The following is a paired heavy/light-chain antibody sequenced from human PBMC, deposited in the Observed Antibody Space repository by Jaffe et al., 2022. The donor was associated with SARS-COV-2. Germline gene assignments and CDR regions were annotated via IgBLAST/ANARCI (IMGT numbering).Light chain of an antibody. CDR3: SSYTGSSTVL. J-gene: IGLJ3*02. V-gene: IGLV2-14*03. CDR1: SSDVGGYSY. Sequence: QSALSQPASVSGAPGQSITISCTGTSSDVGGYSYVSWYQQHPDKVPKLMIYDVSNRPSGVSNRFSGSKSGNTASLTITGLQAEDEAEYYCSSYTGSSTVLFGGGTKLTVL. CDR2: DVS.
Heavy chain of an antibody. CDR1: GYTFIDYY. Sequence: QVHLVQSGAEVTKPGASVKVSCKASGYTFIDYYIHWVRQAPGQGLEWMGWINPNSGATNCAQKFQGWVTLTRDTSISTAYMELDRLKSDDTAVYYCARSVITTVPYFDYWGQGTLVTVSS. CDR2: INPNSGAT. D-gene: IGHD4-17*01. V-gene: IGHV1-2*04. CDR3: ARSVITTVPYFDY. J-gene: IGHJ4*02.